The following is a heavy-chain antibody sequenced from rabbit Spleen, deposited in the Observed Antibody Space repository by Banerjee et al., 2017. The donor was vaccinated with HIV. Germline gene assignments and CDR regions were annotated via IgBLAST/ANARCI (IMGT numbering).Heavy chain of an antibody. V-gene: IGHV1S45*01. D-gene: IGHD6-1*01. J-gene: IGHJ4*01. CDR3: VREAGYGGYGDANL. CDR2: INTVTGKT. CDR1: GVSFSDKDV. Sequence: EQLEESGGGLVKPEGSLTLTCEASGVSFSDKDVMCWVRQAPGKGLEWIACINTVTGKTVYASWAIGRFTISKTSSTAVALQMTSLTAADTATYFCVREAGYGGYGDANLWGQGTLVTVS.